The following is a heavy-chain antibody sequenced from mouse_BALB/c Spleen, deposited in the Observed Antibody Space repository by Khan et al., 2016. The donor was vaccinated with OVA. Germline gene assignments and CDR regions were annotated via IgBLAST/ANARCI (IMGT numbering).Heavy chain of an antibody. Sequence: QVQLKESGPGLVAPSQSLSITCTISGFSVSRYNIHWIRQAPGKGLEWLGMIWGGGGTDYNPNLKSRLSISKDNSKSQVFLKMNSLQTDDTAMYYCASAYYRYDRYYAMDYWGQGTSVTVSS. CDR2: IWGGGGT. J-gene: IGHJ4*01. CDR1: GFSVSRYN. CDR3: ASAYYRYDRYYAMDY. V-gene: IGHV2-6-4*01. D-gene: IGHD2-14*01.